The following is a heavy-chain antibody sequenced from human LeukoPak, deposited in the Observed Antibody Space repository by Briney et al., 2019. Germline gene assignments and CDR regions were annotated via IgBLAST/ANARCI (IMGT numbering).Heavy chain of an antibody. V-gene: IGHV3-11*01. J-gene: IGHJ6*02. CDR3: ARDLKGTHYYGSGSIDHGMDV. CDR2: ISSSGSTI. CDR1: GFTFSDYY. Sequence: PGGSLRLSCAASGFTFSDYYMSWIRQAPGKGLEWVSYISSSGSTIYYADSVKGRFTISRDNVKKSLYLQMNSLRAEDTAVYYCARDLKGTHYYGSGSIDHGMDVWGQGTTVTVSS. D-gene: IGHD3-10*01.